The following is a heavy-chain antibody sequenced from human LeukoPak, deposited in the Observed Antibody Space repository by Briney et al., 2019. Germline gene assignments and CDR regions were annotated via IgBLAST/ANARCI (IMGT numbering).Heavy chain of an antibody. Sequence: ASVKVSCKASGYTFTSYDINLVRQATGQGLEWMGWMNPNSGNTGYAQKFQGRVTMTRNTSISTAYMELSSLRSEDTAVYYCARVTMVANYYYYYMDVWGKGTTVTVSS. V-gene: IGHV1-8*01. CDR1: GYTFTSYD. J-gene: IGHJ6*03. D-gene: IGHD3-10*01. CDR2: MNPNSGNT. CDR3: ARVTMVANYYYYYMDV.